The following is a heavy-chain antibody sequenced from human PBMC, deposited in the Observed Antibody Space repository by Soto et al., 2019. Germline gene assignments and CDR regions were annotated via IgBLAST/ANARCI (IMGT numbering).Heavy chain of an antibody. J-gene: IGHJ4*02. CDR2: ISSSSSTI. CDR3: ANNPHPYCSSTSCYFAKAANPSDY. D-gene: IGHD2-2*01. Sequence: GGSLRLSCAASGFTFSSYSMNWVRQAPGKGLEWVSYISSSSSTIYYADSVKGRFTISRDNAKNSLYLQMNSLRAEDTAVYYCANNPHPYCSSTSCYFAKAANPSDYWGQGTLVTVSS. V-gene: IGHV3-48*01. CDR1: GFTFSSYS.